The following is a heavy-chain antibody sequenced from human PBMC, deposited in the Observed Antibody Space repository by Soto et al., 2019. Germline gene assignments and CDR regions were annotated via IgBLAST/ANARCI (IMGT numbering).Heavy chain of an antibody. CDR2: IYYSGST. CDR1: GGSISSSNYY. V-gene: IGHV4-39*01. J-gene: IGHJ6*03. Sequence: SETLSLTCTVSGGSISSSNYYWGWIRQPPGKGLEWIGSIYYSGSTYYNPSLKSRVSISVDTSMNQFSLKLSSVTAADTAVFYCARHPRYFSYYHYMDVWGKGTTVTVS. CDR3: ARHPRYFSYYHYMDV. D-gene: IGHD3-9*01.